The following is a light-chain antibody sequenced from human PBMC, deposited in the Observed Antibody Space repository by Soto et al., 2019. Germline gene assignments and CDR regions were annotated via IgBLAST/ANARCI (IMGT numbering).Light chain of an antibody. Sequence: DIQMTQSPSSVSASVGDRVTITCRASQDISSWLAWYQQKPGKAPNLLIYAASSLQSGVPPRFSGSGSGTDFTRTISSLQPEDFATYYCQQANSFPYTFGQGTKLAIK. CDR3: QQANSFPYT. J-gene: IGKJ2*01. CDR2: AAS. CDR1: QDISSW. V-gene: IGKV1D-12*01.